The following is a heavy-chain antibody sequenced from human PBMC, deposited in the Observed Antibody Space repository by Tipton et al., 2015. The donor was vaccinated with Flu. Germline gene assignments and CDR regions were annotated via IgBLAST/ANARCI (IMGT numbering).Heavy chain of an antibody. CDR3: ARVFGFWSGYDGYYMDV. CDR1: GFTFSSYA. D-gene: IGHD3-3*01. V-gene: IGHV3-23*01. J-gene: IGHJ6*03. Sequence: SLRLSCAASGFTFSSYAMSWVRQAPGKGLEWVSAISGSGGSTYYADSVKGRFTISRDNSKNTLYLQMNSLRAEDTAVYYCARVFGFWSGYDGYYMDVWGKGTTVTVSS. CDR2: ISGSGGST.